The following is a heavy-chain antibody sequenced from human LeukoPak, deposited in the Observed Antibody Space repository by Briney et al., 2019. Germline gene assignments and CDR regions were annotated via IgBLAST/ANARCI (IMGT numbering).Heavy chain of an antibody. CDR2: IIPIFGTA. CDR1: RYTFTGYY. Sequence: ASVKVSCKASRYTFTGYYMHWVRQAPGQGLEWMGGIIPIFGTANYAQKFQGRVTITADKSTSTAYMELSSLRSEDTAVYYCATAEPGGGFDYWGQGTLVTVSS. D-gene: IGHD3-10*01. CDR3: ATAEPGGGFDY. V-gene: IGHV1-69*06. J-gene: IGHJ4*02.